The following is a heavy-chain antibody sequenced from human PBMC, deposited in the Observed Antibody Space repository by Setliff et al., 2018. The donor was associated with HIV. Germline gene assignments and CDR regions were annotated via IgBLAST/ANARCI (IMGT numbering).Heavy chain of an antibody. D-gene: IGHD3-3*01. V-gene: IGHV3-49*04. J-gene: IGHJ4*02. CDR3: IRDRPDYDFWSGYTFDY. CDR1: GFPFGDYG. Sequence: GESLKISCTTSGFPFGDYGMSWVRQAPGKGLEWVGFIRSRTHGGTAEYAASVRGRFTISRDDSKAIAYLQMSSLKTDDTARYYCIRDRPDYDFWSGYTFDYWGQGTLVTVSS. CDR2: IRSRTHGGTA.